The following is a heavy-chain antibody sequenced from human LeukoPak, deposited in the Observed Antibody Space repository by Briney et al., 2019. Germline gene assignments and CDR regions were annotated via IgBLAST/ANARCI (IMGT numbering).Heavy chain of an antibody. D-gene: IGHD5-18*01. CDR1: GFTFSSYS. Sequence: GGSLRLSCAASGFTFSSYSMNWVRQAPGKGLEWVSSISSSSSYIYYADSVKGRFTISRDNSKNTLYLQMNSLRAEDTAVYYCARGIGYSYGYKLDYFDYWGQGTLVTVSS. V-gene: IGHV3-21*01. CDR2: ISSSSSYI. CDR3: ARGIGYSYGYKLDYFDY. J-gene: IGHJ4*02.